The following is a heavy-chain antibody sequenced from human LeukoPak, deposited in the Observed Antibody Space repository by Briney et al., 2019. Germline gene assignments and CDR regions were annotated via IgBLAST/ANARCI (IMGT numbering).Heavy chain of an antibody. CDR3: ARESTSYYDSSGYPY. J-gene: IGHJ4*02. V-gene: IGHV3-21*01. D-gene: IGHD3-22*01. CDR2: ISSSSSYI. CDR1: GFTFSSYS. Sequence: PGGALRLSCVASGFTFSSYSMNWVRPAPGKGLEWVSSISSSSSYIYYADSVKGRFTISRDNAKNSLYLQMNSLRAEDTAVYYCARESTSYYDSSGYPYWGQGTLVTVSS.